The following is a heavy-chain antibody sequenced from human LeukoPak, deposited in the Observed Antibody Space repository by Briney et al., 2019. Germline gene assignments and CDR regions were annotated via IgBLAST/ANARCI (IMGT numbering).Heavy chain of an antibody. CDR3: ARVVASTSIDS. CDR2: IFHSGDV. Sequence: SETLSLTCIVSGYSIISDYFWGWVRQPPGKGPEWIGSIFHSGDVYYNPSLKSGVTLSVDPSKNRFSLKLTSVTAADTAIYYCARVVASTSIDSWGQGTLVTVSS. D-gene: IGHD2-15*01. CDR1: GYSIISDYF. J-gene: IGHJ4*02. V-gene: IGHV4-38-2*02.